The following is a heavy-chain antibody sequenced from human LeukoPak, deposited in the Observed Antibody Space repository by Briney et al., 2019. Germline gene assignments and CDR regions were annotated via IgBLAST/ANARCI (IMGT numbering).Heavy chain of an antibody. CDR3: ASNRFGGVIASSYFDY. Sequence: EASVKVSCKASGYTFTSYGINWVRQAPGQGLEWMGWISGYNGNTHYAQKLQDRVTMTTDTFTTTAYMELRSLRSDDTAVYYCASNRFGGVIASSYFDYWGQGTLVTVSS. J-gene: IGHJ4*02. V-gene: IGHV1-18*01. CDR2: ISGYNGNT. D-gene: IGHD3-16*02. CDR1: GYTFTSYG.